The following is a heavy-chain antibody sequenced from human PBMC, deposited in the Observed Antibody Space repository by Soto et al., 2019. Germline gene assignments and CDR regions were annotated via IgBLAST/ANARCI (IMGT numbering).Heavy chain of an antibody. CDR1: GGSISSSDYY. V-gene: IGHV4-39*01. J-gene: IGHJ2*01. CDR3: ATSSVSRLLNHWYFDL. Sequence: QVHLQESGPGLVKPSETLSLTCTVSGGSISSSDYYWGWTRQPPGKGLEWIGSISYGVSTYYNPSLKSRLTISIDTSKNQFSLRLNSVTAADTAVYYCATSSVSRLLNHWYFDLWGRGTLVTVSS. CDR2: ISYGVST. D-gene: IGHD2-8*01.